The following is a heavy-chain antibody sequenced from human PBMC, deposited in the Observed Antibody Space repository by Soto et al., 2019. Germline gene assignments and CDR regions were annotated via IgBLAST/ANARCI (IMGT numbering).Heavy chain of an antibody. V-gene: IGHV4-59*01. J-gene: IGHJ6*04. CDR1: GGSISRYY. CDR3: AREGFLEWLPISSSLDTNHHDRMYV. CDR2: IYYSGST. Sequence: PETLSLTCTVSGGSISRYYWIWIRQPPGKGLEWIGYIYYSGSTNYNPSLKSRVTISVDTSKNQFSLKLSSVTAADTAVYYCAREGFLEWLPISSSLDTNHHDRMYVRGTGTSVT. D-gene: IGHD3-3*01.